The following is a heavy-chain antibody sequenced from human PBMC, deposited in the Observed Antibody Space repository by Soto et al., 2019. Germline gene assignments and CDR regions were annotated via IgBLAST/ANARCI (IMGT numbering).Heavy chain of an antibody. V-gene: IGHV3-66*01. Sequence: GGSLRLSCAASGFTVTTNYMSWVRQPPGKGLEWVSVVYSGGSTYYADSVKGRFTVSRDNSKNTLYLQMNSLRAEDTAVYYCAREVPNKSTIFGVVITRGYYYYMDVWGKGTTVTVSS. CDR3: AREVPNKSTIFGVVITRGYYYYMDV. CDR2: VYSGGST. CDR1: GFTVTTNY. D-gene: IGHD3-3*01. J-gene: IGHJ6*03.